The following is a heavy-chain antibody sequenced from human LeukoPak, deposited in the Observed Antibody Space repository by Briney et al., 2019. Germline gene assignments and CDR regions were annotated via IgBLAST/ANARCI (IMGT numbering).Heavy chain of an antibody. CDR1: GGSISSGGLY. CDR3: ARSYGDLTFDY. CDR2: IYYSGST. Sequence: PSETLSLTCTVSGGSISSGGLYWSWIRQHPGKGLEWIGYIYYSGSTYYNPSLKSRVTISVDTSKNQFSLKLSSVTAADTAVYYCARSYGDLTFDYWGQGTLVTVSS. V-gene: IGHV4-31*03. D-gene: IGHD4-17*01. J-gene: IGHJ4*02.